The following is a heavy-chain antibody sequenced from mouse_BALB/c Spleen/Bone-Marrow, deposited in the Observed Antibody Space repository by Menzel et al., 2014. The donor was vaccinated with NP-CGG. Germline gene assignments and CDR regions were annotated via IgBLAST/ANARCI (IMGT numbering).Heavy chain of an antibody. Sequence: VQLQQSGPELVRPGVSVKISCKGYGYTFTDHTMHWVKQSHAKSLEWIGVISTYYGNTNYNQKFKGKATMTVDKSSSTAYMELARLTSEDSAIYYCARSATVVEGYWFFDVWGAGTTVTVSS. CDR3: ARSATVVEGYWFFDV. CDR2: ISTYYGNT. V-gene: IGHV1-67*01. J-gene: IGHJ1*01. D-gene: IGHD1-1*01. CDR1: GYTFTDHT.